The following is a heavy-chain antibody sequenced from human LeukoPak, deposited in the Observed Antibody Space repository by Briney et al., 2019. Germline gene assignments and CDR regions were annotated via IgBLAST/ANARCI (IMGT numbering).Heavy chain of an antibody. CDR3: ARDADSGGYYSYYFDY. J-gene: IGHJ4*02. V-gene: IGHV3-48*01. D-gene: IGHD3-22*01. CDR1: GFTFSSYS. CDR2: ISSSSSTI. Sequence: PGGSLRLSCAASGFTFSSYSMNWVRQAPGKGLEWVSYISSSSSTIYYADSVKGRFTISRDNAKNSLYLQMNSLRAEDTAVYYCARDADSGGYYSYYFDYWGQGTLVTVSS.